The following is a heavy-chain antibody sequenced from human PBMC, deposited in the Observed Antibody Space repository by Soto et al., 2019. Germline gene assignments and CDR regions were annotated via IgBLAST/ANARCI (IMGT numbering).Heavy chain of an antibody. CDR3: ARAPFNWNDGAFDI. CDR1: GYTFTGYY. J-gene: IGHJ3*02. V-gene: IGHV1-2*02. D-gene: IGHD1-1*01. CDR2: INPNSGGT. Sequence: ASVKVSCKASGYTFTGYYMHWVRQAPGQGLEWMGWINPNSGGTNYAQKFQDRVTMTRNTAIRTAYMELSSLRSEDTAVYYCARAPFNWNDGAFDIWGQGTMVTVSS.